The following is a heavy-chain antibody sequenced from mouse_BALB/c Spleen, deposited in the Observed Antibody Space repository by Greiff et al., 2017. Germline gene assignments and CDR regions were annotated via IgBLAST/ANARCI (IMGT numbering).Heavy chain of an antibody. V-gene: IGHV2-9*02. D-gene: IGHD1-1*01. CDR2: IWAGGST. CDR3: ARDGDYYGSSYYFDY. J-gene: IGHJ2*01. CDR1: GFSLTSYG. Sequence: QVQLQQSGPGLVAPSQSLSITCTVSGFSLTSYGVHWVRQPPGKGLEWLGVIWAGGSTNYNSALMSRLSISKDNSKSQVFLKMNSLQTDDTAMYYCARDGDYYGSSYYFDYWGQGTTLTVSS.